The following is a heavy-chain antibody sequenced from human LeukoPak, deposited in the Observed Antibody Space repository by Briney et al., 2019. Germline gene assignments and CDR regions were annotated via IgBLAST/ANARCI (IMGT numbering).Heavy chain of an antibody. J-gene: IGHJ4*02. CDR3: ARDQTGFDY. D-gene: IGHD3-9*01. Sequence: RSSETLSLXCTVSGGSISSGDYYWSWIRQPPGKGLEWIGYIYYSGITYYNPPLKSRVTISVDTSKNQFSLKLSSVTAADTAVYYCARDQTGFDYWGQGTLVTVSS. CDR1: GGSISSGDYY. CDR2: IYYSGIT. V-gene: IGHV4-30-4*08.